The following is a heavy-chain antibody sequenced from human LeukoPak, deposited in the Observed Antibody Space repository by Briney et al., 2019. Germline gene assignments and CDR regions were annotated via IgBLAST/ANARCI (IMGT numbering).Heavy chain of an antibody. CDR2: TYYSGST. D-gene: IGHD2-2*03. CDR1: GDSISSYY. CDR3: AKADGYYYYYGMDV. Sequence: SETLSLTCTVSGDSISSYYWSWIRQPPGRGLEWIGYTYYSGSTNYNPSLKSRVTISVDTSKNQFSLELYSVTAADTAVYYCAKADGYYYYYGMDVWGQGTTVTVSS. J-gene: IGHJ6*02. V-gene: IGHV4-59*01.